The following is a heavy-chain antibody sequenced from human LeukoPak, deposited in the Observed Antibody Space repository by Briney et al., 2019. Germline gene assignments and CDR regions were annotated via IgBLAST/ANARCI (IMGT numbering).Heavy chain of an antibody. CDR2: IYTSGIT. CDR3: AREDAGGTYSFDY. V-gene: IGHV3-66*01. Sequence: GGSLRLSCAVSGVTVSSNFMSWVRQAPGKGPEWVSVIYTSGITYYADSVRGRFTISRDNSKNTLYLQMDSLTAGDTALYYCAREDAGGTYSFDYWGQGTLVTVSS. J-gene: IGHJ4*02. D-gene: IGHD1-26*01. CDR1: GVTVSSNF.